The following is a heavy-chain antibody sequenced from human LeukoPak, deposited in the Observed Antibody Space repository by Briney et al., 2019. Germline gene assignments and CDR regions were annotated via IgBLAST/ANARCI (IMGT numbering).Heavy chain of an antibody. J-gene: IGHJ3*02. Sequence: SVKVSCKASGGTFSSYAISWVRQAPGQGLEWMGRIIPIFGTANYAQKFQGRVTITTDESTSTAYMELSSLRSDDTAVYYCARGYEEWELLLGAFDIWGQGTMVTVSS. V-gene: IGHV1-69*05. CDR1: GGTFSSYA. D-gene: IGHD1-26*01. CDR3: ARGYEEWELLLGAFDI. CDR2: IIPIFGTA.